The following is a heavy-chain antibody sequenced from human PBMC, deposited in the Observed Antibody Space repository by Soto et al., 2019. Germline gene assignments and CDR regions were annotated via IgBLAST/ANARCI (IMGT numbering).Heavy chain of an antibody. CDR3: ARPRVYYDIRVRSWYFGL. V-gene: IGHV3-30*03. CDR1: GFTFSSYG. J-gene: IGHJ2*01. CDR2: ISYDGSNK. D-gene: IGHD3-22*01. Sequence: QVQLVESGGGVVQPGRSLRLSCAASGFTFSSYGMHWVRQAPGKGLEWVAVISYDGSNKYYADSVKGRFTISRDNAKNTLYLQMNRLSAEGTVVFYCARPRVYYDIRVRSWYFGLWGRGTLVNVSS.